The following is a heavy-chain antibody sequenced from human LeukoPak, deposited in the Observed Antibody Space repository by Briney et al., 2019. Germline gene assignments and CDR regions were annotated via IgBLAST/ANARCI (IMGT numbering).Heavy chain of an antibody. CDR2: INPNSGGT. V-gene: IGHV1-2*02. Sequence: ASVKVSCKASGYTFTGYYMHWVRQAPGQGLEWMGWINPNSGGTNYAQKFQGRVTMTRDTSISTAYMELSRLRSDGTAVYYCASWGSGLRYFDWLSDDAFDIWGQGTMVTVSS. J-gene: IGHJ3*02. CDR1: GYTFTGYY. CDR3: ASWGSGLRYFDWLSDDAFDI. D-gene: IGHD3-9*01.